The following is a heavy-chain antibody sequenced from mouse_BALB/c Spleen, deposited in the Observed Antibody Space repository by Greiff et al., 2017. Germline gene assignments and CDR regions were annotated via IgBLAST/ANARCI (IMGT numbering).Heavy chain of an antibody. D-gene: IGHD2-4*01. V-gene: IGHV5-4*02. CDR1: GFTFSDYY. J-gene: IGHJ4*01. Sequence: DVKLVESGGGLVKPGGSLKLSCAASGFTFSDYYMYWVRQTPEKRLEWVATISDGGSYTYYPDSVKGRFTISRDNAKNNLYLQMSSLKSEDTAMYYCARAMITKAMDYWGQGTSVTVSS. CDR3: ARAMITKAMDY. CDR2: ISDGGSYT.